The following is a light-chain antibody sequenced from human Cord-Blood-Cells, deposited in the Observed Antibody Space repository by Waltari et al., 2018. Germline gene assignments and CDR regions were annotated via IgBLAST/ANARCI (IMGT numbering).Light chain of an antibody. J-gene: IGKJ3*01. V-gene: IGKV1-33*01. CDR2: DAS. CDR1: QDISNY. CDR3: QQYDNLFT. Sequence: DIHMTPSPSSLSASVGDRVTITCQASQDISNYLNWYQQKPGKAPKLLIYDASNLETGVPSRFSGSGSGTDFTVTISSLRPEDIATYYCQQYDNLFTFGPGTKVDIK.